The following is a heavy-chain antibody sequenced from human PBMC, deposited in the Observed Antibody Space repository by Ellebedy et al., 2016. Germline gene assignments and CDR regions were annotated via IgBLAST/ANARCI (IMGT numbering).Heavy chain of an antibody. D-gene: IGHD4-17*01. CDR2: ISAGSDTT. V-gene: IGHV3-23*01. CDR3: RQGHYADL. J-gene: IGHJ4*02. CDR1: GLTVSSFF. Sequence: GESLKISXAPSGLTVSSFFMTWVRQAPGEGLEWASTISAGSDTTRLADSVKGRFTISRDSSKNSVYLRMNNLRVEDTAVYYCRQGHYADLWGQGTLVTVSS.